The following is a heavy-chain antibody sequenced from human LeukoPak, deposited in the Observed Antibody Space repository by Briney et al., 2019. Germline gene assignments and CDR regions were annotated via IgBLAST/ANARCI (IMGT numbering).Heavy chain of an antibody. CDR2: ISGSGGST. Sequence: GGSLRLSRAASGFTFSSYAMSWVRQAPGKGPEWVSDISGSGGSTYYADSVKGRFTISRDNSKNTLYLQMNSLRAEDTAAYYCAKDNVVVPTAGDYFDYWGQGTLVTVSS. CDR1: GFTFSSYA. V-gene: IGHV3-23*01. D-gene: IGHD2-2*01. J-gene: IGHJ4*02. CDR3: AKDNVVVPTAGDYFDY.